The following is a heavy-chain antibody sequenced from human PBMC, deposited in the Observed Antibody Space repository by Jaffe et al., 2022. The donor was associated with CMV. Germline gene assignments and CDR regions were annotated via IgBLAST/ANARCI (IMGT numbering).Heavy chain of an antibody. Sequence: QVQLQQWGAGLLKPSETLSLTCAVYGGSFSGYYWSWIRQPPGKGLEWIGEINHSGSTNYNPSLKSRVTISVDTSKNQFSLKLSSVTAADTAVYYCARGGIVVGLHNRLYAFDIWGQGTMVTVSS. CDR3: ARGGIVVGLHNRLYAFDI. J-gene: IGHJ3*02. CDR2: INHSGST. CDR1: GGSFSGYY. D-gene: IGHD2-15*01. V-gene: IGHV4-34*01.